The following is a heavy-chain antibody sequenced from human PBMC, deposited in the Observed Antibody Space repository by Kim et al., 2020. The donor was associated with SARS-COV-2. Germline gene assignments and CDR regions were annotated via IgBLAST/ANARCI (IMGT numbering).Heavy chain of an antibody. V-gene: IGHV3-7*01. J-gene: IGHJ4*02. CDR3: ARESAY. CDR2: PDGGAT. Sequence: PDGGATFYVDSVRGLFTISRDNAKNSLYLQMNTLRDDHTGIYYCARESAYWGQGTLVTVSS.